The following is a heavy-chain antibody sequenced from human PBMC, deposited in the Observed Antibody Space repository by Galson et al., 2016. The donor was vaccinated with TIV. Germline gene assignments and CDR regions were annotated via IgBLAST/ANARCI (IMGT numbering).Heavy chain of an antibody. CDR3: ARPNGDDVPPGSYPYYFGMDV. J-gene: IGHJ6*02. CDR2: IYPGDSET. V-gene: IGHV5-51*01. CDR1: GYTLTNYW. D-gene: IGHD4-17*01. Sequence: QSGAEVKKPGESLKISCKGSGYTLTNYWIVWVRQMPGKGLEWMGIIYPGDSETTYSPSFQGQVTISADKSISTAYLQWSSLKASDTAMYYCARPNGDDVPPGSYPYYFGMDVWGQGTAVTVSS.